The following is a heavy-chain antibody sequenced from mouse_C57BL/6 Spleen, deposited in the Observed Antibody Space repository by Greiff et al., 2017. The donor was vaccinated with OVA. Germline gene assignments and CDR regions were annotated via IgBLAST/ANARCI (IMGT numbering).Heavy chain of an antibody. Sequence: VQLQQSGPELVKPGASVKISCKASGYTFTDYYMNWVKQSHGKSLEWIGDINPNNGGTSYNQKFKGKATLTVDKSSSTAYMELRSLTSEDSAVYYCAREAYYGSSLPWFAYWGQGTLVTVSA. CDR3: AREAYYGSSLPWFAY. V-gene: IGHV1-26*01. D-gene: IGHD1-1*01. CDR2: INPNNGGT. J-gene: IGHJ3*01. CDR1: GYTFTDYY.